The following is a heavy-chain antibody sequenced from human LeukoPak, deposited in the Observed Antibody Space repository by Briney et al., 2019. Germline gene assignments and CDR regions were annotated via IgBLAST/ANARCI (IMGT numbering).Heavy chain of an antibody. D-gene: IGHD5-12*01. CDR3: ARGARRGYSDY. CDR2: INSDGSST. V-gene: IGHV3-74*01. Sequence: GGSLRLSCAASGFTFSSYWMHWVRQAPGKGLVWVSRINSDGSSTSYADSVKGRFTISRDNAKSTLYLQMNSLRAEDTAVYYCARGARRGYSDYWGQGTLVTVSS. J-gene: IGHJ4*02. CDR1: GFTFSSYW.